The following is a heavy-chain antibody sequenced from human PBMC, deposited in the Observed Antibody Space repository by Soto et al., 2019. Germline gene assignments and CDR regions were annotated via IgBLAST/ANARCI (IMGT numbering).Heavy chain of an antibody. CDR3: ARDLSVVAPPFDY. J-gene: IGHJ4*02. Sequence: GGSLRLACAASGFTFSSYSMNWVRQAPGKGLEWVSSISSSSSYIYYADSVKGRFTISRDNAKSSLYLQMNSLRAEDTAVYYCARDLSVVAPPFDYWGQGTLVTVSS. CDR1: GFTFSSYS. V-gene: IGHV3-21*01. CDR2: ISSSSSYI. D-gene: IGHD2-2*01.